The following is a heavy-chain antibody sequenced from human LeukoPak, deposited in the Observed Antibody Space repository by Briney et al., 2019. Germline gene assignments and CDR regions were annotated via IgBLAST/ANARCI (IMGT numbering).Heavy chain of an antibody. CDR3: ARGVGATQYYFYYMDV. J-gene: IGHJ6*03. CDR1: GDSVSTNSAA. CDR2: AYFRSKWNH. Sequence: SQTLSLTCAISGDSVSTNSAAWNWITQSPSRGLEWLGRAYFRSKWNHDYAVSVKSRITVKPDTSKNQFSLQLNSVTPEDTAVYYCARGVGATQYYFYYMDVWGEGTTVTVSS. D-gene: IGHD1-26*01. V-gene: IGHV6-1*01.